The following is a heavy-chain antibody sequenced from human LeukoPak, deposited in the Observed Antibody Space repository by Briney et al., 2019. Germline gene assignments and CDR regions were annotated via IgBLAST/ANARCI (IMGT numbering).Heavy chain of an antibody. CDR1: GYTFTSYA. CDR2: INTNTGDP. CDR3: ARTLAGLTYSFDY. J-gene: IGHJ4*02. D-gene: IGHD6-13*01. V-gene: IGHV7-4-1*02. Sequence: ASVKVSCKASGYTFTSYAVNWMRQAPGQGLEWMGWINTNTGDPTYAQGFTGRFVFSLDTSVSTAYLQINGLKAEDTAVYYCARTLAGLTYSFDYWGQGTLVTVSS.